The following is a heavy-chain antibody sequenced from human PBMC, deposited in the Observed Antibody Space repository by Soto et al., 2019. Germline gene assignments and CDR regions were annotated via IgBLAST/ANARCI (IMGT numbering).Heavy chain of an antibody. Sequence: VSRRLSWAPAACTLSSNARNSVRPAPGKPLEWVSAISPSGGSTYYPDCVKGRFTISRDNSKYTLHHQMSGLRAEDTAVYYCANAGAYSYLDYWGQGTLVAVSS. CDR2: ISPSGGST. CDR3: ANAGAYSYLDY. CDR1: ACTLSSNA. J-gene: IGHJ4*02. V-gene: IGHV3-23*01. D-gene: IGHD2-21*01.